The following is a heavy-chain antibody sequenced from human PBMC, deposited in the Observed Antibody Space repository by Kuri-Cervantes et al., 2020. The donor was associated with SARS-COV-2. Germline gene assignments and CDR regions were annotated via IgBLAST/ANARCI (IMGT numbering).Heavy chain of an antibody. D-gene: IGHD6-6*01. CDR3: ARGFSSSGGFDY. Sequence: GESLKISCAASGFTFSSYGMHWVRQAPGKGLEWVSSISSSSSYIYYADSVKGRFTISRDNAKNSLYLQMNSLRAEDTAVYYCARGFSSSGGFDYWGQGTLVTVSS. V-gene: IGHV3-21*01. J-gene: IGHJ4*02. CDR2: ISSSSSYI. CDR1: GFTFSSYG.